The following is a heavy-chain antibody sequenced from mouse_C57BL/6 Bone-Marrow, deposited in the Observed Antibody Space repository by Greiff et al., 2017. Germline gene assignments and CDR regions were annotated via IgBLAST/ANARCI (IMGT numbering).Heavy chain of an antibody. D-gene: IGHD1-1*01. V-gene: IGHV1-64*01. CDR3: ARFPNDYGTPYYYAMDY. J-gene: IGHJ4*01. CDR2: IHPNSGST. Sequence: VQLQQPGAELVKPGDSVKLSCKASGYTFTSYWMHWVKQRPGQGLEWIGMIHPNSGSTNYNEKFKSKATLTVDKSSSTAYMQLSSLTSEDSAVYYGARFPNDYGTPYYYAMDYCGQGTSVTVSS. CDR1: GYTFTSYW.